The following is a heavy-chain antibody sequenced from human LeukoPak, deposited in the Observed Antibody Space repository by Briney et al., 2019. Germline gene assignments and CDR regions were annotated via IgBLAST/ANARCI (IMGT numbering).Heavy chain of an antibody. CDR1: GFTFDDYA. CDR2: ISWNSGSI. CDR3: ATLVGATSYGMDV. J-gene: IGHJ6*02. D-gene: IGHD1-26*01. V-gene: IGHV3-9*01. Sequence: GRSLRLSCAASGFTFDDYAMHWVRQAPGKGPEWVSGISWNSGSIGYADSVKGRFTISRDNAKNSLYLEMNSLRAEDTALYYCATLVGATSYGMDVWGQGTTVTVSS.